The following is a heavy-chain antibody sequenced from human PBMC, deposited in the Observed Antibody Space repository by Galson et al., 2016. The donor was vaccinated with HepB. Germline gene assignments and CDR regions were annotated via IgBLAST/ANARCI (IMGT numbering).Heavy chain of an antibody. D-gene: IGHD2-21*02. CDR1: GYSFTSYW. CDR2: LDPRDSST. CDR3: VRIDCGGDCHPESV. J-gene: IGHJ4*02. Sequence: QSGAEVKEPGESLRISCKASGYSFTSYWISWVRQMPGKGLEWMGRLDPRDSSTRYSPSLQGRVTISADTSIDTVYLQWSSLKASDTAIYYCVRIDCGGDCHPESVWGQGTLVSVSS. V-gene: IGHV5-10-1*01.